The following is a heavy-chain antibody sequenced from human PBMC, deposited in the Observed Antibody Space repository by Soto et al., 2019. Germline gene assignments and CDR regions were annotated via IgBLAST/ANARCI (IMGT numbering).Heavy chain of an antibody. CDR2: IYHSGST. CDR3: AGWIQLQQYYYYGMDV. J-gene: IGHJ6*02. V-gene: IGHV4-4*02. Sequence: QVQLQESGPGLVKPSGTLSLTCAVSGGSISSSNWWSWVRQPPGQGLEWIGEIYHSGSTNYNPSLKSRVTISVDKSKNQFSLKLSSVTAADTAVYYCAGWIQLQQYYYYGMDVWGQGTTVTVSS. D-gene: IGHD5-18*01. CDR1: GGSISSSNW.